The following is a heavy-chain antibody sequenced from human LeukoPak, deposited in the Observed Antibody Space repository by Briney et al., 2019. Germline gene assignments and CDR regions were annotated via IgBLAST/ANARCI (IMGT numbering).Heavy chain of an antibody. V-gene: IGHV3-23*01. CDR1: GFTFNNYA. CDR2: ISGSGGST. D-gene: IGHD1-26*01. CDR3: ARDSTRGSYLVY. Sequence: GGSLRLSCATSGFTFNNYAMSWVRQAPGKGLEWVSAISGSGGSTYYADSVKGRFTISRDNSKNTLYLQMNSLRAEDTAVYYCARDSTRGSYLVYWGQGTLVTVSS. J-gene: IGHJ4*02.